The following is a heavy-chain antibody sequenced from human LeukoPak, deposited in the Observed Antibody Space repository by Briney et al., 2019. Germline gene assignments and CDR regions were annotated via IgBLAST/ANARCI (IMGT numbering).Heavy chain of an antibody. CDR2: ISSSSSYI. Sequence: GGSLRLSCAASGFTFSSYSMNWVRQAPGKGLEWVSSISSSSSYIYYADSVKGRFTISRDNAKNSLYLQMNSLRAEDTAVHYCARDSIVGATGMNYWGQGTLVTVSS. D-gene: IGHD1-26*01. CDR3: ARDSIVGATGMNY. J-gene: IGHJ4*02. CDR1: GFTFSSYS. V-gene: IGHV3-21*01.